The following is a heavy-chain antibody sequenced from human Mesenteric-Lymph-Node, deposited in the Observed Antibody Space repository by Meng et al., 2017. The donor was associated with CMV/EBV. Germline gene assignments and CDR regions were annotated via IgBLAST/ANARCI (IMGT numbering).Heavy chain of an antibody. J-gene: IGHJ1*01. CDR3: AKESESNIPFED. Sequence: GESLKISCAASGFTFSSYDMHWVRQAPGKGLEWVAFIRDDGSDKYYVDSVKGRFTISRDNSKGTLFLQMNSLRVEDTAVYYCAKESESNIPFEDWGQGTLVTVSS. D-gene: IGHD3-9*01. V-gene: IGHV3-30*02. CDR2: IRDDGSDK. CDR1: GFTFSSYD.